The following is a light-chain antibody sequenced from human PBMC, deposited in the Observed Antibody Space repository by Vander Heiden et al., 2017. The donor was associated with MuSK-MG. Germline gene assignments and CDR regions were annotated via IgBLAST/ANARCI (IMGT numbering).Light chain of an antibody. Sequence: DSQITQSPSSLSASVGDRVSITCRASQNIRKFLNWYQQKPGKAPILLIHTASRLQSGVPSRFSGGGSGTDFTLTSSRLQPEDLANYYWQQSYSNQTFGQGTKVDVK. CDR3: QQSYSNQT. CDR2: TAS. CDR1: QNIRKF. V-gene: IGKV1-39*01. J-gene: IGKJ1*01.